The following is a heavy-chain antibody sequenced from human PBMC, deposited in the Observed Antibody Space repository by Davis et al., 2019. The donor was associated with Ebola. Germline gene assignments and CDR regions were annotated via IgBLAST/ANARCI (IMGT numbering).Heavy chain of an antibody. J-gene: IGHJ4*02. D-gene: IGHD3-22*01. Sequence: PGKSLKISCAASGFTFSSYSINWVRQAPGKGLEWVSSISSSSSYIYYADSVKGRFTISRDNAKNSLYLQMNSLRAEDTAVYYCARAGAYYYDSSGYYYARAFDYWGQETLVTVSS. V-gene: IGHV3-21*01. CDR1: GFTFSSYS. CDR3: ARAGAYYYDSSGYYYARAFDY. CDR2: ISSSSSYI.